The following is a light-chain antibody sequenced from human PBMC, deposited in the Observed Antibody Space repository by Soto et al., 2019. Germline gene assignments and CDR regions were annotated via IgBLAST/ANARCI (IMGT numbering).Light chain of an antibody. CDR1: QSVDSN. J-gene: IGKJ1*01. V-gene: IGKV3-15*01. CDR2: GAS. CDR3: QHYNNWPWT. Sequence: EIVMTQSPATLSVSPVEIATLSCRASQSVDSNLAWYQKKAGQAPRLLIYGASTRATAIPARFSGSGSGTEFTLTISSLQSEDFAVYFCQHYNNWPWTFGQGTKVDIK.